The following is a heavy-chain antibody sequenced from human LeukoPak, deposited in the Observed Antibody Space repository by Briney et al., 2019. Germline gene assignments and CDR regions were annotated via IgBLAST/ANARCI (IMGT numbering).Heavy chain of an antibody. D-gene: IGHD3-10*01. Sequence: SETLSLTCTVSGGSISSSSYYWGWIRQPPGKGLEWIGSIYYSGSTYYNPSLKSRVTISVDTSKNQFSLKLSSVTAADTAVYYCARRQSAMVRGVSSWGQGTLVTVSS. J-gene: IGHJ4*02. CDR1: GGSISSSSYY. CDR2: IYYSGST. CDR3: ARRQSAMVRGVSS. V-gene: IGHV4-39*01.